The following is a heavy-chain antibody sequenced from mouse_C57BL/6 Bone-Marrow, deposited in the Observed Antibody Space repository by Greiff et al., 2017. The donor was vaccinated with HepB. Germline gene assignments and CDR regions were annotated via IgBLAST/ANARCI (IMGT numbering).Heavy chain of an antibody. D-gene: IGHD2-5*01. CDR3: ARHSYSKSDYAMDY. J-gene: IGHJ4*01. V-gene: IGHV5-15*01. CDR1: GFTFSDYG. Sequence: EVKLQESGGGLVQPGGSLKLSCAASGFTFSDYGMAWVRQAPRKGPEWVAFISNLAYSIYYADTVTGRFTISRENAKNTLYLEMSSLRSEDTAMYYCARHSYSKSDYAMDYWGQGTSVTVSS. CDR2: ISNLAYSI.